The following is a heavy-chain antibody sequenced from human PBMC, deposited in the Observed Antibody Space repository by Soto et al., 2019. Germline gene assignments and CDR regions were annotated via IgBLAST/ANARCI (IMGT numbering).Heavy chain of an antibody. J-gene: IGHJ3*02. Sequence: VASVKVSCKASGYTFTSYDINWVRQATGQGPEWMGWMSPNTGTIVYAQKFQGRATMTRNTSTSTAYMTLSSLRSEDTAVYYCARDRPGIKTYEAFDIWGQGTTVTVSS. CDR3: ARDRPGIKTYEAFDI. CDR2: MSPNTGTI. D-gene: IGHD1-20*01. CDR1: GYTFTSYD. V-gene: IGHV1-8*01.